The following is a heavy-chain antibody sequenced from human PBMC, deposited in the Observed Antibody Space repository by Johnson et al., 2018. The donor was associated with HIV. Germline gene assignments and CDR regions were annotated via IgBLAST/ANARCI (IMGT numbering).Heavy chain of an antibody. Sequence: VQLVESGGGLIQPGGSLRLSCAASGFTVSSNYMSWVRQAPGRGLEWVSVIYSGGSTYYADSVKGRFTISRDNSKNTLYLQMNSLRAEDTAVYYCARGVVVVPADAFDTWGQGTMVTVSS. D-gene: IGHD2-2*01. J-gene: IGHJ3*02. V-gene: IGHV3-53*01. CDR3: ARGVVVVPADAFDT. CDR2: IYSGGST. CDR1: GFTVSSNY.